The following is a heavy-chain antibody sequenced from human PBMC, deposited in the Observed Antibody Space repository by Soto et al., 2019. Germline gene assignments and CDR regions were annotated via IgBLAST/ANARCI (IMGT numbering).Heavy chain of an antibody. D-gene: IGHD2-8*01. CDR2: MNPNSGNT. J-gene: IGHJ4*02. V-gene: IGHV1-8*01. Sequence: QVQLVQAGAEVKKPGASVKVSCKAYGCTFTSYDINWVRQATGQGLEWMGWMNPNSGNTGYAQKFQGRVTMTRNTSISTAYMELSSLRSEDTAVYYCARPIRDCTNGVCSPPTNWGQGTLVTVSS. CDR1: GCTFTSYD. CDR3: ARPIRDCTNGVCSPPTN.